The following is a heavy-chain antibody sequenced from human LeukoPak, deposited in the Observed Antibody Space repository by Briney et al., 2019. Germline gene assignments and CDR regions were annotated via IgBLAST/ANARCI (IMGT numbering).Heavy chain of an antibody. CDR2: ISSSGSTI. D-gene: IGHD6-19*01. J-gene: IGHJ4*02. CDR3: ARDRLRFESVAEGNYFDY. V-gene: IGHV3-11*01. Sequence: EGSLRLSCAASGFTFSDYYMSWIRQAPGKVLEWVSYISSSGSTIYYADSVKGRFTISRDNAKNSLYLQMNSLRAEDTAVYYCARDRLRFESVAEGNYFDYWGQGTLVTVSS. CDR1: GFTFSDYY.